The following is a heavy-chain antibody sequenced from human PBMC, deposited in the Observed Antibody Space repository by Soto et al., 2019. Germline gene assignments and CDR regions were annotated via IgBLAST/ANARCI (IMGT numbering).Heavy chain of an antibody. CDR3: ARDENYYYSSGYYYYGMDV. Sequence: ASVKVSCKASGYTFTSYAMHWVRQAPGQRLEWMGWINGGNGNTKYSQRFQGRVTITRDTSASTAYMGLSSRRSEDRAVSYCARDENYYYSSGYYYYGMDVWGQGTTVTVSS. CDR2: INGGNGNT. J-gene: IGHJ6*02. CDR1: GYTFTSYA. V-gene: IGHV1-3*01. D-gene: IGHD3-22*01.